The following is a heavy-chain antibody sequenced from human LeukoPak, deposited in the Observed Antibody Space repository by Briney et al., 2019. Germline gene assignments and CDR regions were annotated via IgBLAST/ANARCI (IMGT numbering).Heavy chain of an antibody. J-gene: IGHJ5*02. CDR2: ISAYNGNT. D-gene: IGHD3-22*01. Sequence: ASVKVSCKASGYTFTSYGISWVRQAPGQGLEWMGWISAYNGNTNYAQKLQGRVTMTTDTSTSTAYVELRSLRSDDTAVYYCASGGGGYSSGYLSVQNWFDPWGQGTLVTVSS. CDR1: GYTFTSYG. CDR3: ASGGGGYSSGYLSVQNWFDP. V-gene: IGHV1-18*01.